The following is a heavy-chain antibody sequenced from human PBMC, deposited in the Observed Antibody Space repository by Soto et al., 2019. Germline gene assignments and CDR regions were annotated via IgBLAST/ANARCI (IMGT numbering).Heavy chain of an antibody. CDR1: GFTFSIYG. Sequence: GGSLRLSCAASGFTFSIYGMHWVRHAPGKGLEWVAVVSYDGSHDFYADSVKGRFSISRDNSRAIMYLQMNSLKPEDTAVYYCAKGSVLRVVEAPLAILGGVDVWGQGAVVTVSS. J-gene: IGHJ6*02. V-gene: IGHV3-30*18. CDR2: VSYDGSHD. CDR3: AKGSVLRVVEAPLAILGGVDV. D-gene: IGHD2-8*01.